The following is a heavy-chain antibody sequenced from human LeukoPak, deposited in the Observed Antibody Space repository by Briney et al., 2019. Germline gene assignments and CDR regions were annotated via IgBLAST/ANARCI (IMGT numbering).Heavy chain of an antibody. Sequence: SVKVSCKASGGTFSSYAISWVRQAPGQGLEWMGGIIPIFGTANYAQKFQGRVTVTADESTSTAYMELSSLRSEDTAVYYCARAECGQQPLAYNWFDPWGQGTLVTVSS. D-gene: IGHD6-13*01. CDR1: GGTFSSYA. CDR3: ARAECGQQPLAYNWFDP. CDR2: IIPIFGTA. J-gene: IGHJ5*02. V-gene: IGHV1-69*13.